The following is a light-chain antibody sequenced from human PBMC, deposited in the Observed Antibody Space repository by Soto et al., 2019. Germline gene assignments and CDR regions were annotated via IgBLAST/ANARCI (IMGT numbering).Light chain of an antibody. V-gene: IGKV1-6*01. CDR2: AAS. CDR1: QGIRND. J-gene: IGKJ3*01. Sequence: AIQMTQSPSSLSASVGDRVTITCRASQGIRNDLGWYQQKPGKAPKLLIYAASSLQSVVPSRFSSSGSGTDFTLTISILQPEDFATYYCLQDYNYPFTFGPGTKVDIK. CDR3: LQDYNYPFT.